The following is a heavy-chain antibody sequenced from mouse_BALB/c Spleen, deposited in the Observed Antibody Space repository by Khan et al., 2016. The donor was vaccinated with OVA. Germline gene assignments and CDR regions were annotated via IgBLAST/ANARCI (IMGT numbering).Heavy chain of an antibody. CDR1: GYTFTHYT. CDR3: ARDGAYYRPDGWFSY. CDR2: ITPSNGYT. Sequence: QVQLQQSGAELARPGASVKMSCKASGYTFTHYTMHWVKQRPGQGLEWIGYITPSNGYTNYNQKFKDKSTLTADKSSSTAYMQLSSLTSAYSAVYYCARDGAYYRPDGWFSYWGQGTLVTVS. V-gene: IGHV1-4*01. J-gene: IGHJ3*01. D-gene: IGHD2-14*01.